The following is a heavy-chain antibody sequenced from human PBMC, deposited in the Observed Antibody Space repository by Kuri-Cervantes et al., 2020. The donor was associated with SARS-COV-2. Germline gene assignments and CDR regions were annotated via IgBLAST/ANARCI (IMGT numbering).Heavy chain of an antibody. V-gene: IGHV4-4*07. CDR3: ARVLRYYDSSGYLGSFDP. CDR1: GGSISSYY. Sequence: GSLRLSCTVSGGSISSYYWSWIRQPAGKGLEWIGRIYTSGSTNYNPSLKSRVTMSVDTSKNQFSLKLSSVTAADTAVYYCARVLRYYDSSGYLGSFDPWAREPWSPSPQ. D-gene: IGHD3-22*01. CDR2: IYTSGST. J-gene: IGHJ5*02.